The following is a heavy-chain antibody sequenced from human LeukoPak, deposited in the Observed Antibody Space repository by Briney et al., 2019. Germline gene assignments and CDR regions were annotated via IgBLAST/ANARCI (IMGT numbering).Heavy chain of an antibody. Sequence: GGSLRLSCAASGFTFSNYWMDWVRQSPGKGLEWVANIKEDGSDKYYVDSMKGRFTISRDNAKNSLYLQMNSLRAEDTAVHYCARNSGWFRFDYWGQGTLVTVSS. CDR3: ARNSGWFRFDY. CDR2: IKEDGSDK. CDR1: GFTFSNYW. V-gene: IGHV3-7*03. D-gene: IGHD6-19*01. J-gene: IGHJ4*02.